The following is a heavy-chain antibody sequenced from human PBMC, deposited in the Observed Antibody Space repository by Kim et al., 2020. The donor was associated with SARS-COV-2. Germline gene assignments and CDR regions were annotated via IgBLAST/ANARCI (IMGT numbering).Heavy chain of an antibody. CDR2: IITFSCTA. D-gene: IGHD3-22*01. J-gene: IGHJ4*02. CDR3: ARESLYYDSCLYCIDY. CDR1: VCIFTSYI. Sequence: SSVKVSCKVSVCIFTSYIVIWVRQAPGQGLEWMGGIITFSCTANYAQRYQARVTITAHRATRTAFMEMSSLTSDDTAVYYCARESLYYDSCLYCIDYWGQGTLVSVTS. V-gene: IGHV1-69*06.